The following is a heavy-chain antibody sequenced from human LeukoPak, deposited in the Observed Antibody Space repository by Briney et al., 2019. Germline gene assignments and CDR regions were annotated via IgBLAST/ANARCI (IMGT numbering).Heavy chain of an antibody. CDR3: ARGIVGATGDVYYFDY. J-gene: IGHJ4*02. CDR1: GYSFTSDW. V-gene: IGHV5-51*01. Sequence: GESLKISCKGSGYSFTSDWIGWVRQMPGKGLEWMGIIYPGDSDTRYSPSCQGQVTISADKSISTAYLQWSSLKASDTAMYYCARGIVGATGDVYYFDYWGQGTLVTVSS. D-gene: IGHD1-26*01. CDR2: IYPGDSDT.